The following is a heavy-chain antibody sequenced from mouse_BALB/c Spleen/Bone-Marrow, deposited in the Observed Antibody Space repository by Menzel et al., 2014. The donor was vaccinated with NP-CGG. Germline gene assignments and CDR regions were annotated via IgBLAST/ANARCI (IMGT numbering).Heavy chain of an antibody. CDR2: VNPNIGGT. J-gene: IGHJ2*01. CDR1: GYTFSDYT. D-gene: IGHD2-3*01. V-gene: IGHV1-22*01. Sequence: DVHLVESGPELVKPGASVKISCKTSGYTFSDYTLHWVKQSHGKSLEWIGGVNPNIGGTSYNQKFKGKASLTVNKSSTTAYMELRSLTSDDSAVYYCARGRWYYWGQGTTLTVSS. CDR3: ARGRWYY.